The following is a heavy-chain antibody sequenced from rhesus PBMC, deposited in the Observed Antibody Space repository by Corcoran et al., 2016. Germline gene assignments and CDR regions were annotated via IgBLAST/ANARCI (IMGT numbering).Heavy chain of an antibody. V-gene: IGHV4S2*01. Sequence: QVQLQESGPGLVKPSETLPLTCAVSGASISSNYWSWIRQAPGKGLGWIGRIDGSGGSTDYNPSLKSRVTVSIDTSKNQLSLKLSSVTAADTAVYFCGRSKNYYDSGDYNHYFDYWGQGILVTVSS. CDR3: GRSKNYYDSGDYNHYFDY. D-gene: IGHD3-28*01. CDR2: IDGSGGST. J-gene: IGHJ4*01. CDR1: GASISSNY.